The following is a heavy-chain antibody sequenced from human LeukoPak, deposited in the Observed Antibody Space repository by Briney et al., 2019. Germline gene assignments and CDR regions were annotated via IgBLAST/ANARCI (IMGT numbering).Heavy chain of an antibody. CDR2: ISSSSSYI. Sequence: GGSLRLSCAASGFTFSSYSMNWVRQAPGKGLEWVSSISSSSSYIYYADSVKGRFTISRDNAKNSLYLQMNSLRAEDTAVYYCARGPHYGSGSYYDPAYYWGQGTLVTVSS. CDR1: GFTFSSYS. J-gene: IGHJ4*02. V-gene: IGHV3-21*01. D-gene: IGHD3-10*01. CDR3: ARGPHYGSGSYYDPAYY.